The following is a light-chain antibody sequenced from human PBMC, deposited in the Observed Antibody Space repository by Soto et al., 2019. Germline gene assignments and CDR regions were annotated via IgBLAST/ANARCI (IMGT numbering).Light chain of an antibody. Sequence: DIQMTQSRSSLSASVGDRVTITCRASQGIRNDLGWYQQKPGKAPKLLIYAASTLESGVSSRFSGRGSGTEFTLTINSLQPEDFATYYCQQYKSYLRTFGQGTKVDIK. CDR3: QQYKSYLRT. J-gene: IGKJ1*01. CDR2: AAS. V-gene: IGKV1-17*01. CDR1: QGIRND.